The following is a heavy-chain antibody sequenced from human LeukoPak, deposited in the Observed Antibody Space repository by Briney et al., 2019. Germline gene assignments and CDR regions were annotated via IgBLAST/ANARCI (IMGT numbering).Heavy chain of an antibody. CDR1: GGSISSGGYY. Sequence: SETLSLTCTVSGGSISSGGYYWSWIRQHPGKGLEWIGYIYYSGSTYYDPSLKSRVTISVDTSKNQFSLKLSSVTAADTAVYYCARSSHVKWSPNWFDPWGQGTLVTVSS. V-gene: IGHV4-31*03. J-gene: IGHJ5*02. CDR2: IYYSGST. CDR3: ARSSHVKWSPNWFDP. D-gene: IGHD2-15*01.